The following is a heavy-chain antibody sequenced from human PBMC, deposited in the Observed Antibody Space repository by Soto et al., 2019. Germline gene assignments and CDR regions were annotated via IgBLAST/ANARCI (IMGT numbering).Heavy chain of an antibody. CDR1: GFTFTSYA. J-gene: IGHJ4*02. V-gene: IGHV3-23*01. D-gene: IGHD1-26*01. CDR2: ISGTGGTT. CDR3: AKDQYSGSPGKPDY. Sequence: PGGSLRLSCAASGFTFTSYAMSWVRQAPGKGLEWVSTISGTGGTTYYADSVKGRFTISRDNSKNTLYLQMYSLRAEDTAVYYCAKDQYSGSPGKPDYWGQGILVTVSS.